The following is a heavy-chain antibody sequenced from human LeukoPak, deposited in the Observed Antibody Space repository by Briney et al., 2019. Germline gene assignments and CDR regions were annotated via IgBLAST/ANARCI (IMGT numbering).Heavy chain of an antibody. CDR2: ISGSGGST. CDR1: GFTFSSYA. J-gene: IGHJ4*02. Sequence: GGSLRLSCAASGFTFSSYAMSWVRQAPGKGLEWVSAISGSGGSTYYADSVKGRFTISRDNSKNTLYLQMNSLRAEDTAVYYCAKDGMLLIAVADPVDYWGQGALVTVSS. CDR3: AKDGMLLIAVADPVDY. D-gene: IGHD6-19*01. V-gene: IGHV3-23*01.